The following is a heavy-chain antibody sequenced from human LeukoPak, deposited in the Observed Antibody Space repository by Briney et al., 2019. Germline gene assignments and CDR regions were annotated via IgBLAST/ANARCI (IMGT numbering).Heavy chain of an antibody. CDR1: GFTFDDYA. CDR3: AKVNAAYVWGSYPQGY. D-gene: IGHD3-16*02. V-gene: IGHV3-9*01. CDR2: INWNSGSI. Sequence: PGGSLRLSCAASGFTFDDYALHWVRHAPGKGLEWVSGINWNSGSIGYADSVKGRFTISRDNAKNSLYLQMNSLRAEDTAVYYCAKVNAAYVWGSYPQGYWGQGTLVTVSS. J-gene: IGHJ4*02.